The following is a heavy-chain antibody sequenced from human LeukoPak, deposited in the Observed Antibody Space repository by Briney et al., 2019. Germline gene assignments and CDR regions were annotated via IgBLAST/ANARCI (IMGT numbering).Heavy chain of an antibody. D-gene: IGHD3-22*01. CDR2: INHSGST. V-gene: IGHV4-34*01. CDR3: ARGRKYYYDSSGYRSRAFDI. J-gene: IGHJ3*02. CDR1: GFTFSSYS. Sequence: GSLRLSCAASGFTFSSYSMNWVRQPPGKGLEWIGEINHSGSTNYNPSLKSRVTISVDTSKNQFSLKLSSVTAADTAVYYCARGRKYYYDSSGYRSRAFDIWGQGTMVTVSS.